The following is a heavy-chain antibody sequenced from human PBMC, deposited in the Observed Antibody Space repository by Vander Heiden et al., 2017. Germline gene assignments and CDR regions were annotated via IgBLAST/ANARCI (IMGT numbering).Heavy chain of an antibody. V-gene: IGHV6-1*01. CDR1: GDSVSSNRAP. D-gene: IGHD3-16*02. CDR3: ARAPYVWGSYPQPYFDY. J-gene: IGHJ4*02. Sequence: QVQLQQSGPGLVTPPQTPPLTSSTSGDSVSSNRAPWNLSRQSPSRGLEWLGRTYYRSKWYNDYAVSVKSRITINPDTSRNQFSLQLNSVTPEDTAVYYCARAPYVWGSYPQPYFDYWGQGTLVTVSS. CDR2: TYYRSKWYN.